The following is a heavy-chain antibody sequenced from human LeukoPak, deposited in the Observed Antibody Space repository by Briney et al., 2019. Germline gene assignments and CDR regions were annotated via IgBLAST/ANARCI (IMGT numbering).Heavy chain of an antibody. CDR2: INHSGST. D-gene: IGHD6-19*01. Sequence: SETLPLTCAVYGGSFSGYYWSWIRQPPGKGLEWIGEINHSGSTNYNPSLKSRVTISVDTSKNQFSLKLSSVTAADTAVYYCARGPIAVAEFDYWGQGTLVPVSS. J-gene: IGHJ4*02. CDR3: ARGPIAVAEFDY. CDR1: GGSFSGYY. V-gene: IGHV4-34*01.